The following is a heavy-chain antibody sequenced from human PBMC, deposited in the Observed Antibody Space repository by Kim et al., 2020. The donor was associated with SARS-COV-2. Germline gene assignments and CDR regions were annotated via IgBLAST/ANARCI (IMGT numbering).Heavy chain of an antibody. CDR2: IYYSGST. J-gene: IGHJ5*02. D-gene: IGHD3-16*01. CDR1: GGSVSSGSYY. V-gene: IGHV4-61*01. CDR3: ARGGHILITFGGHNWFDP. Sequence: SETLSLTCTVSGGSVSSGSYYWSWIRQPPGKGLEWIGSIYYSGSTNYNPSPKSRVTISEDTSKNQFSLKLSSVTAADTAVYYCARGGHILITFGGHNWFDPWGQGTLVTVSS.